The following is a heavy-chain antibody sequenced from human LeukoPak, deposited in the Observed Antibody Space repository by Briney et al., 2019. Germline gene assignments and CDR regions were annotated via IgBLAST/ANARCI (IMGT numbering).Heavy chain of an antibody. J-gene: IGHJ3*02. Sequence: GSLRLSCAASGFTFSSYAMSWVRQTPGKGLEWVSYISSSSSTIYYADSVKGRFTISRDNAKNSLYLQMNSLRAEDTAVYYCARWDDSSGYYGFFFFDIWGQGTMVTVSS. V-gene: IGHV3-48*04. CDR2: ISSSSSTI. CDR3: ARWDDSSGYYGFFFFDI. CDR1: GFTFSSYA. D-gene: IGHD3-22*01.